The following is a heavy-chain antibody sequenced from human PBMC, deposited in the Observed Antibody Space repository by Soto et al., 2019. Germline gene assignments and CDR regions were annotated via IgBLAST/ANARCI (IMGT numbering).Heavy chain of an antibody. CDR2: INHSGST. CDR3: ARNHRPPYYYDSSGYYQNYYYYYGMDV. J-gene: IGHJ6*02. Sequence: SETLSLTCAVYGGSFSGYYWSWIRQPPGKGLEWIGEINHSGSTNYNPSLKSRVTISVDTSKNQFSLKLSSVTAADTAVYHCARNHRPPYYYDSSGYYQNYYYYYGMDVWGQGTTVTVSS. D-gene: IGHD3-22*01. CDR1: GGSFSGYY. V-gene: IGHV4-34*01.